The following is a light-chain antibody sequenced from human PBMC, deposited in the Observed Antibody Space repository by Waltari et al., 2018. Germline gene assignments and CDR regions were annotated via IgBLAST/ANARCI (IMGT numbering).Light chain of an antibody. J-gene: IGKJ1*01. CDR3: QKYNSAPWT. CDR2: AAS. Sequence: DIQMTQSPSSLSASVGDRVTITCRASHDISNYLAWFQQRPGKVPKILISAASTLQSGVPSRFSGSGSGTDFTLTINNQQPEDVATYYCQKYNSAPWTFGQGTKVEIK. CDR1: HDISNY. V-gene: IGKV1-27*01.